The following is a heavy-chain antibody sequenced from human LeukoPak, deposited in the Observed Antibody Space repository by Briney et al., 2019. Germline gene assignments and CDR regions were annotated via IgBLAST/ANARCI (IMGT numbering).Heavy chain of an antibody. Sequence: GASLRLSCAASGFTFSSYAMHWVRQAPGKGLEWVAVISYDGSNKYYADSVKGRFTISRDNSKNTLYLQMNSLRAEDTAVYYCARDSGPYGSGSQAYYYGMDVWGKGTTVTVSS. V-gene: IGHV3-30*04. CDR2: ISYDGSNK. CDR3: ARDSGPYGSGSQAYYYGMDV. J-gene: IGHJ6*04. CDR1: GFTFSSYA. D-gene: IGHD3-10*01.